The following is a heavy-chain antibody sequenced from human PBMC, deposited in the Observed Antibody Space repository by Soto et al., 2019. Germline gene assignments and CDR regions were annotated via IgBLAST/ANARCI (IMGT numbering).Heavy chain of an antibody. CDR1: GYTFTSYG. Sequence: QVQLVQSGAEVKKPGASVKVSCKASGYTFTSYGISWVRQAPGQGLEWMGWISAYNGNTNYAQKLQGRVTMTTDTSTSTAYMELRSLRSDDTAVYYCARAQQLPFDIAAAGIPLNYYYYGMDVWGQGTTVTVSS. D-gene: IGHD6-13*01. J-gene: IGHJ6*02. V-gene: IGHV1-18*01. CDR2: ISAYNGNT. CDR3: ARAQQLPFDIAAAGIPLNYYYYGMDV.